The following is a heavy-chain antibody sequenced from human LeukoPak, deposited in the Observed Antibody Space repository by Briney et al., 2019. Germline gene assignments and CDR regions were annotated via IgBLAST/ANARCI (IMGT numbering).Heavy chain of an antibody. CDR2: ISGSGGST. CDR3: AKEQQLWLLGYFDY. CDR1: GFTFSSYA. J-gene: IGHJ4*02. D-gene: IGHD5-18*01. V-gene: IGHV3-23*01. Sequence: GGSLRLSCAASGFTFSSYAMSWARQAPGKGLEWVSTISGSGGSTDYAESVKGRFTISRDNSKNTLYLQMNSLRAEDAAVYYCAKEQQLWLLGYFDYWGQGALVTVSS.